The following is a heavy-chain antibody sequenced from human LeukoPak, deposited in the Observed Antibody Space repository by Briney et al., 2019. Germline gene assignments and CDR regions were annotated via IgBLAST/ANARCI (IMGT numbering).Heavy chain of an antibody. CDR2: INPNSGGT. D-gene: IGHD3-22*01. Sequence: ASVKVSCKASGYTFTSYGISWVRQAPGQGLEWMGWINPNSGGTNYAQKFQGRVTMTRDTSISTAYMELSRLRSDDTAVYYCARVLSEGWLLDYWGQGTLVTVSS. J-gene: IGHJ4*02. CDR3: ARVLSEGWLLDY. CDR1: GYTFTSYG. V-gene: IGHV1-2*02.